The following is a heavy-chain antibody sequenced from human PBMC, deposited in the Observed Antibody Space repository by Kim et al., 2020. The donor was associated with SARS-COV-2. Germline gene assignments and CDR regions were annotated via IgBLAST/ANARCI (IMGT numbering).Heavy chain of an antibody. V-gene: IGHV3-30*18. Sequence: GGSLRLSCAASGFTFSSYGMHWVRQAPGKGLEWVAVISYDGSNKYYADSVKGRFTISRDNSKNTLYLQMNSLRAEDMAVYYCAKDEIAAAGTFDYWGQGT. CDR3: AKDEIAAAGTFDY. J-gene: IGHJ4*02. D-gene: IGHD6-13*01. CDR2: ISYDGSNK. CDR1: GFTFSSYG.